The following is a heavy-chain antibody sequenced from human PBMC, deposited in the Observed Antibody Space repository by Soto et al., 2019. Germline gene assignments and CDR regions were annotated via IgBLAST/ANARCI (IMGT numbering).Heavy chain of an antibody. J-gene: IGHJ4*02. Sequence: PGGSLRLSCAASGFTFNYYWMHWVRQAPGQGLVWVSHIHSDGSTTTYADSVKGRFTISRDNSKNTLYLQMNSLRAEDTAVYYCAKHAAASAPDYWGQGTLVTVSS. V-gene: IGHV3-74*01. CDR2: IHSDGSTT. D-gene: IGHD6-13*01. CDR3: AKHAAASAPDY. CDR1: GFTFNYYW.